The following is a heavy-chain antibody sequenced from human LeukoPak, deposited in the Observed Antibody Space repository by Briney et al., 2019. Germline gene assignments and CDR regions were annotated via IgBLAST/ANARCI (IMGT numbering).Heavy chain of an antibody. CDR3: ARRMAAAGHHFYHYMDV. CDR1: GYIFTNYD. D-gene: IGHD6-13*01. V-gene: IGHV1-8*03. Sequence: ASVKVSCKASGYIFTNYDINWVRHATGQGLEWMGWMNPNSGNTGYAQKFQGRVTITRNTSISTAYMELSSLRSEDTAVYYCARRMAAAGHHFYHYMDVWDKGTTVTVSS. CDR2: MNPNSGNT. J-gene: IGHJ6*03.